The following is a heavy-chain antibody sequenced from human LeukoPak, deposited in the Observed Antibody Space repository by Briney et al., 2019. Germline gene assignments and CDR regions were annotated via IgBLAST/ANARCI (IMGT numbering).Heavy chain of an antibody. V-gene: IGHV4-39*07. CDR3: VSTSIYSGSPEG. CDR2: IYYSGST. J-gene: IGHJ4*02. D-gene: IGHD1-26*01. Sequence: PSETLSLTCTVSGGSISSNSYYWGWLRQPPWKGLEWIGSIYYSGSTYYNPSLKSRVTISVDRSKNQFSLKLSSVTAADTAVYYCVSTSIYSGSPEGWGQGTLVTVSS. CDR1: GGSISSNSYY.